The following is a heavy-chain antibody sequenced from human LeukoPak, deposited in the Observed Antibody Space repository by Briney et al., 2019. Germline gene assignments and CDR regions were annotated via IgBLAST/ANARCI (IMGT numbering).Heavy chain of an antibody. J-gene: IGHJ6*02. CDR2: IYSGGST. Sequence: GGSLRLSCAASGFTVSSNYMSWVHQAPGKGLEWVSVIYSGGSTYYADSVKGRFTISRDNSKNTLYLRMNSLRAEDTAVYYCARDSILTGPGTYGMDVWGQGTTVTVSS. CDR1: GFTVSSNY. V-gene: IGHV3-53*01. D-gene: IGHD3-9*01. CDR3: ARDSILTGPGTYGMDV.